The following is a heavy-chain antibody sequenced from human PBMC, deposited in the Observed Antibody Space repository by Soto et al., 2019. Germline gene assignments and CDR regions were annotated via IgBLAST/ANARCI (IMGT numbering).Heavy chain of an antibody. CDR1: GFTVTSNF. CDR3: AREEVDGYHFDY. J-gene: IGHJ4*02. Sequence: GGSLRLSCAASGFTVTSNFMSWVRQAPGKGLEWVSVIYSGGSSYYADSVKGRFTISRDISKNMLYLQMNSLRAEDTAMYYCAREEVDGYHFDYWGQGT. V-gene: IGHV3-66*01. D-gene: IGHD2-21*01. CDR2: IYSGGSS.